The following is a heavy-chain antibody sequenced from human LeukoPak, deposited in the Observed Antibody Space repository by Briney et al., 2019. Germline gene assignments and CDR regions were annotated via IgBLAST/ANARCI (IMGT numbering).Heavy chain of an antibody. V-gene: IGHV5-51*01. D-gene: IGHD1-26*01. CDR2: IYPGDSDT. Sequence: GESLKISCKGSGYSFTSYWIAWVRQMPGKGLEYVGIIYPGDSDTRYSPSFQGQVTISADKSISTAYLQWSSLKASDTAMYYCARRVGGTTSRAFDIWGQGTMASVSS. CDR3: ARRVGGTTSRAFDI. CDR1: GYSFTSYW. J-gene: IGHJ3*02.